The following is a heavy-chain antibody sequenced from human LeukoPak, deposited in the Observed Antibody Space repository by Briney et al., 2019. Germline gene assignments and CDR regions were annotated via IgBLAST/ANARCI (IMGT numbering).Heavy chain of an antibody. CDR2: INPDGSNT. J-gene: IGHJ4*02. D-gene: IGHD2-2*01. V-gene: IGHV3-74*01. CDR1: GFTFSSFW. Sequence: QPGGSLRLSCAASGFTFSSFWMQWVRQTPGKGLVWVSDINPDGSNTRYADSVKDRFTISRDNARNTPYLQMNSLRAEDMAVYYCVRDGLTAARDYWGRGTLVTVSS. CDR3: VRDGLTAARDY.